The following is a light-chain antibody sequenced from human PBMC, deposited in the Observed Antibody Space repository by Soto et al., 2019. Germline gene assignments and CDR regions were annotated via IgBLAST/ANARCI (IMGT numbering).Light chain of an antibody. Sequence: EIVMTQSPVTLSVSPGERVTLSCRASQSVGTTVAWYQQKSGRAPRLLIYSASTRATGVPARFSGSASGTDFTLSITSLQSEDFAVYYCQQYNNWPRAFGQGTKVDIK. CDR2: SAS. CDR1: QSVGTT. V-gene: IGKV3-15*01. CDR3: QQYNNWPRA. J-gene: IGKJ1*01.